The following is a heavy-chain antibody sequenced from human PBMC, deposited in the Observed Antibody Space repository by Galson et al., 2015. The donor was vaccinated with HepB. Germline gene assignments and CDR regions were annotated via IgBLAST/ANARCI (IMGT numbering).Heavy chain of an antibody. CDR3: SRGHLFGVI. CDR2: IRNKAYGETT. V-gene: IGHV3-49*03. D-gene: IGHD3-10*02. CDR1: GFTFGDYS. Sequence: SLRLSCAGSGFTFGDYSLNWFRQAPGKGLEWVGFIRNKAYGETTQYAASVKGRFTISRDDSKSIAYLQMDSLKTEDTAVYFCSRGHLFGVIWGQGTLVTASS. J-gene: IGHJ4*02.